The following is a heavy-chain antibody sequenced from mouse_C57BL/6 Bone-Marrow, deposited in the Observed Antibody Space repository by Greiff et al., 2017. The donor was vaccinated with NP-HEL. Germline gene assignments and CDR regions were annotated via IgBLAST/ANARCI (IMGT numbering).Heavy chain of an antibody. D-gene: IGHD2-5*01. V-gene: IGHV5-4*01. CDR3: ARDVAYCSNWYFDV. CDR1: GFTFSSYA. CDR2: ISDGGSYT. Sequence: EVKLEESGGGLVKPGGSLKLSCAASGFTFSSYAMSWVRQTPEKRLEWVATISDGGSYTYYPDNVKGRFTISRDNAKNNLYLQMSHLKSEDTAMYYCARDVAYCSNWYFDVWGTGTTVTVSS. J-gene: IGHJ1*03.